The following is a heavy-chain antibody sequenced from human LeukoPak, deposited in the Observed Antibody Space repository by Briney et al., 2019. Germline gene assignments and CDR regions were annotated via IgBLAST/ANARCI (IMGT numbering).Heavy chain of an antibody. CDR3: ARAAYYDFWSGGNWFDP. D-gene: IGHD3-3*01. V-gene: IGHV4-30-2*01. J-gene: IGHJ5*02. CDR1: GGSISSGGYS. CDR2: IYHSGST. Sequence: SQTLSLTCAVSGGSISSGGYSWSWIRQPPGKGLEWIGYIYHSGSTYYNPSLKSRVTISVDRSKNQFSLKMSSVSAADTAVYYCARAAYYDFWSGGNWFDPWGQGTLVTVSS.